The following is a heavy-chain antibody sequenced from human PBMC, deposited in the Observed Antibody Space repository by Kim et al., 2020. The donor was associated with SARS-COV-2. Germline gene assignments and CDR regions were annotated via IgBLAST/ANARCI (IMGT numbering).Heavy chain of an antibody. CDR3: ARRTVPATAILD. D-gene: IGHD2-2*02. J-gene: IGHJ4*02. Sequence: RYSPSFQGQVTISADKSISTAYLQWSSLKASDTAMYYCARRTVPATAILDWGQGTLVTVSS. V-gene: IGHV5-51*01.